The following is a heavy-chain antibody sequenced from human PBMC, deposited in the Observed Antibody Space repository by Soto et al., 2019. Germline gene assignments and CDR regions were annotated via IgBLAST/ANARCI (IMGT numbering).Heavy chain of an antibody. CDR1: GGSFSGYY. Sequence: SETLSLTCAVYGGSFSGYYWSWIRQPPGTGLEWIGEINHSGSTNYNPSLKSRVTISVDTSKNQFSLKLSSVTAADTAVYYCARPGYSSGAQNWFDPWGQGTLVTVSS. V-gene: IGHV4-34*01. CDR2: INHSGST. J-gene: IGHJ5*02. D-gene: IGHD6-19*01. CDR3: ARPGYSSGAQNWFDP.